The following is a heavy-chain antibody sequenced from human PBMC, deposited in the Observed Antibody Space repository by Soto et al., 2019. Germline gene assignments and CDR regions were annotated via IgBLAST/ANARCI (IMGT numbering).Heavy chain of an antibody. D-gene: IGHD1-26*01. Sequence: SETLSLTCAVSGDSVSSDDHYWIWIRQPPGKGLEWIGYIYHSGSINYNPSLKGRVSMLVDTSKNHFSLKLTSVTAADTAVYYCARGRSPISFYNWFDPWSQGTLVTVSS. CDR1: GDSVSSDDHY. CDR3: ARGRSPISFYNWFDP. CDR2: IYHSGSI. J-gene: IGHJ5*02. V-gene: IGHV4-61*03.